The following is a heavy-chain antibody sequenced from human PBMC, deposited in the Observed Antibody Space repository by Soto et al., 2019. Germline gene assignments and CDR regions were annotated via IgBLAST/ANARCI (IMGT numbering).Heavy chain of an antibody. D-gene: IGHD1-26*01. CDR2: INVGSGNT. CDR3: AAGVGGYIYGLARL. V-gene: IGHV1-58*01. Sequence: TPAKPTWKARRYMITSKALRSLHQAPEKGLQWMGWINVGSGNTNYSQKVQERVTITRDTSASTAYMELTSLRPEDTAVYYCAAGVGGYIYGLARLWGQGTLVTVSS. J-gene: IGHJ4*02. CDR1: RYMITSKA.